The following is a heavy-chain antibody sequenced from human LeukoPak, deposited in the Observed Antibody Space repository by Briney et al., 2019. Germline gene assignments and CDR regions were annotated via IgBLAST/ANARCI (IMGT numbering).Heavy chain of an antibody. CDR2: MSYDGSNK. J-gene: IGHJ3*02. V-gene: IGHV3-30*18. Sequence: GGSLRLSCAASGFTFSSYGMHWVRQAPGKELEWVAVMSYDGSNKYYADSVKGRFTISRDNSKNTLYLQMNSLRAEDTAVYYCAKDLVGATYDAFDIWGQGTMDTVSS. CDR3: AKDLVGATYDAFDI. D-gene: IGHD1-26*01. CDR1: GFTFSSYG.